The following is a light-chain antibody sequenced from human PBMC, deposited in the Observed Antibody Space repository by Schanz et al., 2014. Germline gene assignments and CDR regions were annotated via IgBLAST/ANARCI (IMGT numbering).Light chain of an antibody. CDR3: QHYSLSPL. CDR1: QSVSSY. J-gene: IGKJ1*01. CDR2: DAS. Sequence: EIVLTQSPATLSLSPGERATLSCRASQSVSSYLAWYQQKPGLAPRLLIYDASSRATGIPDRFSGSGSGTDFTLTISRLEPEDFAVYYCQHYSLSPLFGQGTKVDI. V-gene: IGKV3D-20*01.